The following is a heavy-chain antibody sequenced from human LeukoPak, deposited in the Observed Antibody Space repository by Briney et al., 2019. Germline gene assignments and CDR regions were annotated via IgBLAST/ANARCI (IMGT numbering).Heavy chain of an antibody. CDR3: AKYDSGYSLDY. CDR1: GFTVSNNY. D-gene: IGHD4-23*01. J-gene: IGHJ4*02. CDR2: IQRDGSDK. Sequence: GGSLRLSCAASGFTVSNNYMSWVRQAPGKGLEWVAKIQRDGSDKEYVDSVKGRFGISRDNAKNSLFLQMNSLRAEDTAIYFCAKYDSGYSLDYWGQGTLVIVSS. V-gene: IGHV3-7*03.